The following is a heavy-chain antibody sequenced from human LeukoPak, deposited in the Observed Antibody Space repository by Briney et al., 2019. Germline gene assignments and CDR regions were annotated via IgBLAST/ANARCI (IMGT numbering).Heavy chain of an antibody. CDR1: GGSFSGYY. Sequence: SETLSLTCAVYGGSFSGYYWSWIRQPPGKGLEWIGEINHSGSTNYNPSLKSRVTISVDTSKNQFSLKLSSVTAADTAVYYCASFSGSYYFDYWGQGTLVTVS. J-gene: IGHJ4*02. CDR3: ASFSGSYYFDY. D-gene: IGHD1-26*01. V-gene: IGHV4-34*01. CDR2: INHSGST.